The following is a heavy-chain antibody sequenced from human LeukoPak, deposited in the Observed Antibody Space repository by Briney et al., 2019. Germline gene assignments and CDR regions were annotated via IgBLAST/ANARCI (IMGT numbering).Heavy chain of an antibody. CDR3: ARELDDLRD. Sequence: SETLSLTCTVSGGSISSGDYYWSWIRQPPGKGLEWIGYIYYSGSTYYNPSLKRRVTISVDTSKNQSSLKLSSVTAVDTAVYYCARELDDLRDWGQGTLVTVSS. CDR1: GGSISSGDYY. D-gene: IGHD1-1*01. V-gene: IGHV4-30-4*08. CDR2: IYYSGST. J-gene: IGHJ4*02.